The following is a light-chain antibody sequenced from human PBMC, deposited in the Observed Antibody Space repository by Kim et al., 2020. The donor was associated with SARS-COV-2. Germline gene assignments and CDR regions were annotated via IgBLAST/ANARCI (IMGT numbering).Light chain of an antibody. V-gene: IGLV6-57*03. CDR2: EDD. CDR3: QSYGARTQV. J-gene: IGLJ3*02. Sequence: KPVTTFSSRYRGNSDSNYVQGYKQRTGRAPTAVIYEDDRRPTGVTERVSGSIDRASNSASLTISGLKTDDEADYCSQSYGARTQVFGGGTQLTVL. CDR1: RGNSDSNY.